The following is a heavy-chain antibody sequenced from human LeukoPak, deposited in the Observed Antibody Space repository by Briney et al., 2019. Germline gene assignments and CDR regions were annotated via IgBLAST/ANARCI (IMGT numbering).Heavy chain of an antibody. CDR3: AREVPRTMIVVVIDTDGFDI. CDR1: GFTFSSYW. D-gene: IGHD3-22*01. Sequence: PGGSLRLSCAASGFTFSSYWMSWVRQAPGKGLEWVANIKQDGSEKYYVDSVKGRFTISRDNAKNSLYLQMNSLRAEDTAVYYCAREVPRTMIVVVIDTDGFDIWGQGTMVTVSS. CDR2: IKQDGSEK. J-gene: IGHJ3*02. V-gene: IGHV3-7*01.